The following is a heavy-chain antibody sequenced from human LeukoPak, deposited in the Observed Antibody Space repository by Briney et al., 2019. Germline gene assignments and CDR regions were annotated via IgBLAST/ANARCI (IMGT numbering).Heavy chain of an antibody. CDR3: TQDGGDYGASGSYPDY. V-gene: IGHV1-69*13. CDR2: IIPYFGTS. D-gene: IGHD3-10*01. CDR1: GVTFSRLV. J-gene: IGHJ4*02. Sequence: SVKVSCKASGVTFSRLVVSWVRQAPGQGLEWMGQIIPYFGTSNYAQNFQGRVTLTADEATNTAYMELNRLRSDDTAVYYCTQDGGDYGASGSYPDYWGRGTLVPVS.